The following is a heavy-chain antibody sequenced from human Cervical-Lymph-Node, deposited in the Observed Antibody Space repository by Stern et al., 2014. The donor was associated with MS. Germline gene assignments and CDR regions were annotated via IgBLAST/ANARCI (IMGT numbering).Heavy chain of an antibody. CDR1: GGTFRSYV. Sequence: VQLVESGAEVKKPGSSVKVSCKASGGTFRSYVIRWVRQAPGQGLEWMGGIIPIFGTANYAQKFQGRVTITEDKSTSNAYMELSTVRSEDTAVYYGARAPPATDYWGQGTLVTVSA. CDR2: IIPIFGTA. CDR3: ARAPPATDY. V-gene: IGHV1-69*06. J-gene: IGHJ4*02.